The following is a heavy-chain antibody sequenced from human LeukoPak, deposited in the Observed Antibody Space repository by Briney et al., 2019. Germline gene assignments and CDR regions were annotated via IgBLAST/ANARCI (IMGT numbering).Heavy chain of an antibody. D-gene: IGHD1-26*01. CDR3: ATDLENYRAADY. J-gene: IGHJ4*02. CDR1: GYSFTDYY. V-gene: IGHV1-2*04. Sequence: VASVKVSCKASGYSFTDYYIHWVRQAPGQGLEWMGWINPFSGGTKYAQKFQGWVTMTRDTSISTAYMELSRLTSDDTAVYYCATDLENYRAADYWGQGTLVTVSS. CDR2: INPFSGGT.